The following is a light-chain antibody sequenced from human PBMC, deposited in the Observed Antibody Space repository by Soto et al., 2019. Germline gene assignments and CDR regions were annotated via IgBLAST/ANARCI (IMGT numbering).Light chain of an antibody. J-gene: IGLJ3*02. Sequence: QSVLTQPPSASGTPGQRITMSCSGTNSNIGGHSVYWYQQFPGTAPKLLLYRDSQRPSGVRDRFSGSRSGTSSSLAISGLRSEDEADYYCAAWDDSLRGWVFGGGTKLTVL. CDR1: NSNIGGHS. V-gene: IGLV1-47*02. CDR3: AAWDDSLRGWV. CDR2: RDS.